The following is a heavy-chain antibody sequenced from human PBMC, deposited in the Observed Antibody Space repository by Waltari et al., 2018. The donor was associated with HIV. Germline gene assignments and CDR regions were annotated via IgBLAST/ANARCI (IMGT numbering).Heavy chain of an antibody. CDR3: ARFRCSSSSCYGRYAMDV. Sequence: QIQLQESGPGLVKPSETLSLTCTVSGGSLNNYYWRWIRQSPGRGLEWIGYIYYSGTTNYNPSLQSRVTISVDTSKNQFSLKVTSVTAADTAVYYCARFRCSSSSCYGRYAMDVWGQGTTVTVSS. CDR1: GGSLNNYY. CDR2: IYYSGTT. D-gene: IGHD2-2*01. V-gene: IGHV4-59*01. J-gene: IGHJ6*02.